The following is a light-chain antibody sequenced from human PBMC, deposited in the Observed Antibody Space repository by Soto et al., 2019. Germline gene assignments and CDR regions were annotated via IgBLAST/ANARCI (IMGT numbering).Light chain of an antibody. CDR2: DVS. V-gene: IGLV2-11*01. CDR1: SSDVGGYNY. Sequence: QSALTQPRSVSGSPGQSVTISCTGTSSDVGGYNYVSWYQQHPGKAPKLMIYDVSKRPSGVPDRFSGSKSGNTASLTISGIQAEDEPDYYYCSYAGSVVFGGGTKLTVL. CDR3: CSYAGSVV. J-gene: IGLJ2*01.